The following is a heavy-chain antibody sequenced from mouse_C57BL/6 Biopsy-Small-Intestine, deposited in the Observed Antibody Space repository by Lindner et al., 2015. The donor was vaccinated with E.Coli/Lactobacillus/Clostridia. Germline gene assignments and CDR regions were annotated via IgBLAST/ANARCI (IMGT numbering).Heavy chain of an antibody. CDR1: GYAFSSFW. CDR3: VRDGFVY. Sequence: VQLQESGAELVKPGASVKISCKASGYAFSSFWMNWVNQRPGKGLEWIGQIYPGDGDTNYNGKFRGKATLTADISSSTAYLQLSSLTSEDSADYFCVRDGFVYWGQGTLVTVST. CDR2: IYPGDGDT. V-gene: IGHV1-80*01. D-gene: IGHD2-3*01. J-gene: IGHJ3*01.